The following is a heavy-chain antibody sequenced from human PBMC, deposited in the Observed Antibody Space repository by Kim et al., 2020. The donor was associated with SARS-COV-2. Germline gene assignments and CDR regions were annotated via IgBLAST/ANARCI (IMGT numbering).Heavy chain of an antibody. D-gene: IGHD6-19*01. J-gene: IGHJ4*02. Sequence: GGSLRLSCAASGFTFSSHWMHWVRQAPGKGLVWVSRINSDGTTTSYGDSVKGRFTISRDNAKNTLYLQMNSLRAEDTAVYYCVRRQFTSGWYYFDYWGQETLVTVSS. V-gene: IGHV3-74*01. CDR2: INSDGTTT. CDR1: GFTFSSHW. CDR3: VRRQFTSGWYYFDY.